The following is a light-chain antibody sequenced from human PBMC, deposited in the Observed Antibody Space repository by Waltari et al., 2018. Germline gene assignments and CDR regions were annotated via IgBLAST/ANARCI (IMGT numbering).Light chain of an antibody. CDR2: DVS. Sequence: QSALTQPASVSGSPGQSITISCTGTSSDVGGYNIVSWYHQHPGKAPKLMIYDVSKRPSGVSSRFSGSKAGNTASLTISGLQAEDEADYYCSSYTSSTTWVFGGGTKLTFL. J-gene: IGLJ3*02. CDR3: SSYTSSTTWV. CDR1: SSDVGGYNI. V-gene: IGLV2-14*03.